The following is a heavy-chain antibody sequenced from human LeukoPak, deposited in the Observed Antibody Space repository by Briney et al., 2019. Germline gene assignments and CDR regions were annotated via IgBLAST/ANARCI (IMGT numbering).Heavy chain of an antibody. J-gene: IGHJ4*02. D-gene: IGHD3-22*01. CDR2: ISYDGSNK. CDR3: ARESTDYYDSSGYENHFDY. Sequence: PGRSLRLSCAASGFTFSSYGMHWVRQAPGKGLEWVAVISYDGSNKYYADSVKGRFTISRDNSKNTLYLQMNSLRAEDTAAYYCARESTDYYDSSGYENHFDYWGQGTLVTVSS. CDR1: GFTFSSYG. V-gene: IGHV3-30*03.